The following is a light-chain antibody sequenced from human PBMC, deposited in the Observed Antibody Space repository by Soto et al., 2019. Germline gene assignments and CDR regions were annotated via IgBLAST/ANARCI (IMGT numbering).Light chain of an antibody. CDR1: TSDVGRYNY. J-gene: IGLJ1*01. V-gene: IGLV2-14*01. CDR3: NSYTSSSTYV. CDR2: DVS. Sequence: QSVLTQPASVSGYPGQSITISCTGTTSDVGRYNYVSWYQQHPGKAPKLIIYDVSNRPSGVSNRFSGSKSGNTASLTISGLQAEDAADYYCNSYTSSSTYVFGTGTKVTVL.